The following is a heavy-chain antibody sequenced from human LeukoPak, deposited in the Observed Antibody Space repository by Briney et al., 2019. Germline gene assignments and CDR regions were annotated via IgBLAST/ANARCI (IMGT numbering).Heavy chain of an antibody. D-gene: IGHD3-10*01. J-gene: IGHJ4*02. CDR3: ANKRFTFVGEYYFDY. CDR2: ISGSGGST. Sequence: GGSLRLSCAASGFTFSSYAMSWVRQAPGEGLEWVSAISGSGGSTYYADSVKGRFTISRDNSKNTLYLQMNSLRAEDTAVYYCANKRFTFVGEYYFDYWGQGTLVTVSS. V-gene: IGHV3-23*01. CDR1: GFTFSSYA.